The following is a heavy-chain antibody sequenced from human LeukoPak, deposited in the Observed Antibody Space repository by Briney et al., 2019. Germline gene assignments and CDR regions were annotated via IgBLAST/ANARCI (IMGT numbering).Heavy chain of an antibody. CDR2: IKSKVHGETI. D-gene: IGHD6-19*01. V-gene: IGHV3-15*01. CDR1: GFTFSNAW. CDR3: ATYSSGWF. J-gene: IGHJ4*02. Sequence: GGSLRLSCAASGFTFSNAWMSWVRQAPGEGLEWLGRIKSKVHGETIDYAAPVKGRFTISRDDSKNTLYLQMNNLKTEDTAVYYCATYSSGWFWGQGTLVTVSS.